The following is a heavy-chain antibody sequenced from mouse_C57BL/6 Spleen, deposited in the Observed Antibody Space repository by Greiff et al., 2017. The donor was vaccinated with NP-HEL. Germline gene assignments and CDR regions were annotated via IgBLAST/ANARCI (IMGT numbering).Heavy chain of an antibody. CDR1: GYTFTSYW. CDR2: IYPGSGST. CDR3: ARSSKYYFDY. V-gene: IGHV1-55*01. Sequence: VQLQQSGAELVKPGASVKMSCKASGYTFTSYWITWVKQRPGQGLEWIGDIYPGSGSTNYNEKFKSKATLTVDTSSSTAYMQLSSLTSEDSAVYYCARSSKYYFDYWGQSTTLTVSS. J-gene: IGHJ2*01.